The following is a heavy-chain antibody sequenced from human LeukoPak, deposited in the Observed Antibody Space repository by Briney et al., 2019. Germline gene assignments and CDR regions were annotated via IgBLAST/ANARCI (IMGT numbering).Heavy chain of an antibody. Sequence: GESLKISCKGSGYSFTSYWIGWVRQMPGKGLEWMGIIYPGDSDTRYSPSFQGQVTISADKSISTAYLQWSSLKASDTAMYYCARSDGSGQTKYYFDYWGQGTLVTVSS. D-gene: IGHD2-15*01. J-gene: IGHJ4*02. CDR3: ARSDGSGQTKYYFDY. V-gene: IGHV5-51*01. CDR2: IYPGDSDT. CDR1: GYSFTSYW.